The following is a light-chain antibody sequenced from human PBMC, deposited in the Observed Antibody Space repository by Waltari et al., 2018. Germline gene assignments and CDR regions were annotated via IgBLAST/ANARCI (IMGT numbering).Light chain of an antibody. J-gene: IGKJ2*01. CDR3: LQSSNWYT. V-gene: IGKV3-11*01. CDR1: QSVSSH. Sequence: EIVLTQSPATLSLSPGERATLSCRASQSVSSHLAWYQLKPGQAPRLLIYGASNRATGIPARFSGSASGTDFTLTINSLEPEDCAVYCCLQSSNWYTFGEGTKLAIK. CDR2: GAS.